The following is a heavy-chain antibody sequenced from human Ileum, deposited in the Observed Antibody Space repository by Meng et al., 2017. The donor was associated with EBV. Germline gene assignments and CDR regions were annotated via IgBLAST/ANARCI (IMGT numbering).Heavy chain of an antibody. V-gene: IGHV4-61*08. CDR3: ARERGGGDRGIQ. Sequence: VLLQESGPGLVRLSGTLSLTCSVSNGSVSSYGYYWTWIRQPPGKGLEWIGYMSYTGSTNYKSTLKSRVTISVDKSKNQFSLKLSSVTAADTAVYYCARERGGGDRGIQWGQGTLVTVSS. J-gene: IGHJ4*02. D-gene: IGHD2-21*02. CDR2: MSYTGST. CDR1: NGSVSSYGYY.